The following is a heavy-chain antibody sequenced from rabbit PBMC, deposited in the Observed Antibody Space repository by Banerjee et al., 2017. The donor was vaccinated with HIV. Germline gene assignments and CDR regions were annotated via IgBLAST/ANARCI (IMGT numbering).Heavy chain of an antibody. D-gene: IGHD1-1*01. CDR1: GFSFSDKYV. CDR3: ARDLAAVIGWNFNL. J-gene: IGHJ4*01. Sequence: QEQLEESGGDLVKPEGSLTLTCTASGFSFSDKYVMCWVRQAPGKGLEWIGCINISSGNAGYATWAKGRFTISRTSSTTVTLQMTSLTAADTATYFCARDLAAVIGWNFNLWGPGTLVTVS. V-gene: IGHV1S45*01. CDR2: INISSGNA.